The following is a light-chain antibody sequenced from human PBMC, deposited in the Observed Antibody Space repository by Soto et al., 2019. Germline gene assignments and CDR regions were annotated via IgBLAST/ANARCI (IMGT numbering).Light chain of an antibody. CDR3: QQSNKSPRT. CDR2: AAT. J-gene: IGKJ1*01. V-gene: IGKV3-15*01. Sequence: DIVMTQSPSTLSASPGERATITCRASQSVNSYLTWYQQEPGKAPRLLIYAATTWATGIPARFSGSGSGTEFTLTISSLHSEDFANYYCQQSNKSPRTFGQGTKLEIK. CDR1: QSVNSY.